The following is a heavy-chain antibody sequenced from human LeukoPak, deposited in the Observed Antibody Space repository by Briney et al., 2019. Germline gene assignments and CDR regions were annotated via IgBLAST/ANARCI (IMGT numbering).Heavy chain of an antibody. CDR3: ARASSSGWYDYYDSSGYSEDAFDI. Sequence: PGGSLRLSCAASGFTFSSYAMSWVRQAPGKGLEWVSSISSSSSYIYYADSVKGRFTISIDNAKNSLYLQMNSLRAEDTAVYYCARASSSGWYDYYDSSGYSEDAFDIWGQGTMVTVSS. J-gene: IGHJ3*02. CDR2: ISSSSSYI. D-gene: IGHD3-22*01. V-gene: IGHV3-21*01. CDR1: GFTFSSYA.